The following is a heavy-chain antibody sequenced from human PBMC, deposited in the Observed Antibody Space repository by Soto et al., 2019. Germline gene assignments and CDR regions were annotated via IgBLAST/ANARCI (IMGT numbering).Heavy chain of an antibody. CDR1: GDSISRSSYY. D-gene: IGHD1-1*01. CDR3: ARDLWVEPELYYYGMDV. CDR2: IFYSGTT. J-gene: IGHJ6*02. V-gene: IGHV4-30-4*01. Sequence: SETLSLTCTASGDSISRSSYYWSWIRQTPGKGLEWTGHIFYSGTTYYNPSLKSRLTISVDTSKNHFSLRLTSVTAADTAVYYCARDLWVEPELYYYGMDVWGQGTTVTVSS.